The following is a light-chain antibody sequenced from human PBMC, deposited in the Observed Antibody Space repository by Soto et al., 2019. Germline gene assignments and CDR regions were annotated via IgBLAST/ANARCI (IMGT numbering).Light chain of an antibody. J-gene: IGKJ4*01. CDR1: QGIRND. Sequence: AIQMTQSPSSLSASVGDRVTITCRASQGIRNDLGWYQQKPGKAPKLLIYATSTLQSGVPSGFSGSGSGTDFTLTIGSLQPEDFATYYCLQDYDYPLTFGGGTKVEIK. CDR3: LQDYDYPLT. CDR2: ATS. V-gene: IGKV1-6*01.